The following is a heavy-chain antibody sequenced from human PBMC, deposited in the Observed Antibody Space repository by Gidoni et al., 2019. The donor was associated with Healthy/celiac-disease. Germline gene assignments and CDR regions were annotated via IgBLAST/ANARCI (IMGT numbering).Heavy chain of an antibody. V-gene: IGHV1-8*01. Sequence: QVQLVQSGAEVKKSGASVKVSCKASGYTFTSYDINWVRQATGHGLEWMGGMNPNSGNTGDAQKFQDRVTMTRNTNISTAYMELSSLRYEDTAVYYCARVLGASWYSSLGYYYYGMDVWGQGTTVTVSS. J-gene: IGHJ6*02. CDR1: GYTFTSYD. CDR2: MNPNSGNT. D-gene: IGHD6-13*01. CDR3: ARVLGASWYSSLGYYYYGMDV.